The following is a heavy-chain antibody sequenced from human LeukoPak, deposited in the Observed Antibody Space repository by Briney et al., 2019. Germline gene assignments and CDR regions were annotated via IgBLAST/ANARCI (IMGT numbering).Heavy chain of an antibody. J-gene: IGHJ2*01. CDR1: GGSISSYY. V-gene: IGHV4-4*07. D-gene: IGHD3-22*01. CDR2: IYTSGST. Sequence: SETLSLTCTVSGGSISSYYWSWIRQPAGKGLEWIGRIYTSGSTNYNPSLKSRVTMSVDTSKNQFSLKLSSVTAADTAVYYCARGDDSSGYYPVWYFDLWGRGTLVTVSS. CDR3: ARGDDSSGYYPVWYFDL.